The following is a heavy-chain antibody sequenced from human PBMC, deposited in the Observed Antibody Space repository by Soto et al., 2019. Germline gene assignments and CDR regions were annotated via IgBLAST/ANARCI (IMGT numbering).Heavy chain of an antibody. V-gene: IGHV4-61*08. CDR2: IYYSGST. D-gene: IGHD6-13*01. CDR1: GGSISTLGCY. Sequence: SETLSLTCTVSGGSISTLGCYWIWNHQHPGKGLEWIGYIYYSGSTNYNPSLKSRVTISVHTSKTQFSLKLSSVTAADTAVYYCARDGATGKYYFDFWGQGTLVTVSS. CDR3: ARDGATGKYYFDF. J-gene: IGHJ4*02.